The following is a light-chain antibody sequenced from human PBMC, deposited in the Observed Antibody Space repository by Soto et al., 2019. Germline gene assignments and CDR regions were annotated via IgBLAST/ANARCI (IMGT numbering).Light chain of an antibody. V-gene: IGKV3-20*01. J-gene: IGKJ5*01. Sequence: ETVLTQSPGTLSLSPGERATVSCRASQSVGGTSLAWYQQRPGQAPRLLIYGASSRATGIPDRFSGSGSGTDFTLTISSLEPEDFAVYYCQQCGSSPITFGQGTRLEI. CDR2: GAS. CDR1: QSVGGTS. CDR3: QQCGSSPIT.